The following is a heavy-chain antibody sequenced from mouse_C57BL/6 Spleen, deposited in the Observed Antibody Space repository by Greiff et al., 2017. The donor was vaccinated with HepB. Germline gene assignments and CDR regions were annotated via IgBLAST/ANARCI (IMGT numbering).Heavy chain of an antibody. CDR1: GFTFSSYG. CDR3: ARHREPDYYAMDY. D-gene: IGHD3-3*01. CDR2: ISSGGSYT. V-gene: IGHV5-6*01. J-gene: IGHJ4*01. Sequence: EVQLVESGGDLVKPGGSLKLSCAASGFTFSSYGMSWVRQTPDKRLEWVATISSGGSYTYYPDSVKGRFTISRDNAKNTLYLQMSSLKSEDTAMYYCARHREPDYYAMDYWGQGTSVTVSS.